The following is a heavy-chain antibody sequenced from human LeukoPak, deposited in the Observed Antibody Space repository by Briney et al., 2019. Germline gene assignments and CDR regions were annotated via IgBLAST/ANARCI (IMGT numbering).Heavy chain of an antibody. J-gene: IGHJ4*02. Sequence: SETLSLTCIVSGGSISSYYWSWIRQPPGKGLEWIGNIYYSGSTNYNSSLKSRVTLSVDTSKNQFSLKLNSVTAADTAVYYCARGGYYCDGQPSAYWGQGTLVTVSS. V-gene: IGHV4-59*01. CDR2: IYYSGST. CDR3: ARGGYYCDGQPSAY. CDR1: GGSISSYY. D-gene: IGHD3-22*01.